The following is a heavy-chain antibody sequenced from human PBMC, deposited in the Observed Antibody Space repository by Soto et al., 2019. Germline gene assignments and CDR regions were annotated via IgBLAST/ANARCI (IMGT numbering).Heavy chain of an antibody. CDR2: IWHDGSSV. CDR1: PLTLSYDG. V-gene: IGHV3-33*01. CDR3: PPDTRLAVADEGAVKS. D-gene: IGHD6-19*01. J-gene: IGHJ5*02. Sequence: GGSLRLSCVASPLTLSYDGMHWVRQAPGKGLEWVAVIWHDGSSVYYADSVNGRFIISRDNSKNTVYLQMNSLRDEDTAVYFCPPDTRLAVADEGAVKSWAQGTLDTVSS.